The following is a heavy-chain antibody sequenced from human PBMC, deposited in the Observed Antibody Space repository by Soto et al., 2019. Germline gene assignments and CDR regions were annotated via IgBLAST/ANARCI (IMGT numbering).Heavy chain of an antibody. D-gene: IGHD4-17*01. CDR3: ARDKYGDYVVDY. V-gene: IGHV3-21*01. Sequence: GGSLRLSCAASGFTFSSYSMNWVRQAPGKGLEWVSSISSSSSYIYYADLVKGRFTISRDNPKNSLYLQVNSLRAEDTAVYYCARDKYGDYVVDYWGQGTLVTVSS. CDR1: GFTFSSYS. CDR2: ISSSSSYI. J-gene: IGHJ4*02.